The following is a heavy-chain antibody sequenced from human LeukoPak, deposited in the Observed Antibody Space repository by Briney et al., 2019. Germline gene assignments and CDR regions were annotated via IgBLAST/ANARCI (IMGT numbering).Heavy chain of an antibody. V-gene: IGHV3-23*01. CDR2: ISGSGGST. CDR1: GFTFSSYA. Sequence: LPGGSLRLSCAASGFTFSSYAMSWVRQAPGKGLEWVSAISGSGGSTYYADSVKGRFTISRDNSKNTLYLQMNSLRAEDTAVYYCARGTKTYYYDSSGYPYWGQGTLVTVSS. D-gene: IGHD3-22*01. J-gene: IGHJ4*02. CDR3: ARGTKTYYYDSSGYPY.